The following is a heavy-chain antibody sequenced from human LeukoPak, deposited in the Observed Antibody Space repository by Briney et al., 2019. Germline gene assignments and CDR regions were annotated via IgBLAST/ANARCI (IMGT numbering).Heavy chain of an antibody. D-gene: IGHD5-18*01. CDR1: GFTFSSYW. V-gene: IGHV3-74*01. Sequence: GGSLRLSCAASGFTFSSYWMHWVRQAPGKGLVWVSRSNSDGSSTTYADSVKGRFTISRDNAKNTLYLQMNSLRAEDTAVYYCARDKGIKRSFDIWGQGTLVAVYS. J-gene: IGHJ3*02. CDR3: ARDKGIKRSFDI. CDR2: SNSDGSST.